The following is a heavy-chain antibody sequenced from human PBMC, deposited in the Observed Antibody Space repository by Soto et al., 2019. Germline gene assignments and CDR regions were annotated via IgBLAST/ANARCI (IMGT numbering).Heavy chain of an antibody. V-gene: IGHV1-24*01. J-gene: IGHJ4*02. Sequence: ASVKVSCKVSGYTLTELSMHWVRQAPGKGLEWMGGFDPEDGETIYAQKFQGRVTMTEDTSTDTAYMELSSLRSEDTAVYYCTAMRVGATTPRFDYWGQGTLVTVSS. CDR2: FDPEDGET. D-gene: IGHD1-26*01. CDR3: TAMRVGATTPRFDY. CDR1: GYTLTELS.